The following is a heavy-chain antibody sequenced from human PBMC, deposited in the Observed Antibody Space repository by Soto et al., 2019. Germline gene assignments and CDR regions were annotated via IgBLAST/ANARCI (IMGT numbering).Heavy chain of an antibody. CDR3: AHLGYCSGGIRFDFGWFEP. CDR1: GFSLSTSGVG. D-gene: IGHD2-15*01. V-gene: IGHV2-5*02. J-gene: IGHJ5*02. CDR2: IYWDDDK. Sequence: SGPTLVNPTQTLTLTCTFSGFSLSTSGVGVGWIRQPPGKALEWLALIYWDDDKRYSPSLKSRLTITKDTSKNQVVLTMTNMDPVDTATYYCAHLGYCSGGIRFDFGWFEPWGQGTLVSVSS.